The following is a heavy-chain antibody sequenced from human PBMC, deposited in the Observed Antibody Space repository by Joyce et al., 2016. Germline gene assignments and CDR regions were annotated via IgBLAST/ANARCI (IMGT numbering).Heavy chain of an antibody. CDR3: AGGGPSDAFDV. Sequence: QVQMQESGPGLVKPSETMSLTCSVSGGSMINQYWSWIRQPPGKGLEWIGYIYSNGITNSDPPLKSRVAMLVDTSKNQFSLRLSSVTVADTAVYYCAGGGPSDAFDVWGQGTMIAVSS. V-gene: IGHV4-59*11. CDR1: GGSMINQY. J-gene: IGHJ3*01. CDR2: IYSNGIT.